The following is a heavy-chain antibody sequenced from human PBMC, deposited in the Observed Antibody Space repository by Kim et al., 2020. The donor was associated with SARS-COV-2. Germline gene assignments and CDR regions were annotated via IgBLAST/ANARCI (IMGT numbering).Heavy chain of an antibody. CDR1: GFTFSNFW. Sequence: GGSLRLSCAASGFTFSNFWMSWVRQAPERGLEWVANIKQDGGEKYFVDSVKGRFTISRDKTKNSLYLQMNSLRAEDTAVYYCARGGSSSSGWFDPWGQGTLVTVSS. D-gene: IGHD6-6*01. CDR3: ARGGSSSSGWFDP. J-gene: IGHJ5*02. CDR2: IKQDGGEK. V-gene: IGHV3-7*01.